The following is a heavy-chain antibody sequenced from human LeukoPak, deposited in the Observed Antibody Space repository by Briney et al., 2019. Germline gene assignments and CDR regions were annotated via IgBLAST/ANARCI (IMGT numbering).Heavy chain of an antibody. V-gene: IGHV4-38-2*01. Sequence: ASETLSLTCAVSGYFISSGYYWGWIRQPPGKGLKWIGSIYHSGSTYYNPSLKSRVTISVDTSKNQFSPKLSSVTAADTAVYYCARVLIPDTYYYDSSGYNVFDYWGQGTLVTVSS. D-gene: IGHD3-22*01. CDR3: ARVLIPDTYYYDSSGYNVFDY. CDR2: IYHSGST. CDR1: GYFISSGYY. J-gene: IGHJ4*02.